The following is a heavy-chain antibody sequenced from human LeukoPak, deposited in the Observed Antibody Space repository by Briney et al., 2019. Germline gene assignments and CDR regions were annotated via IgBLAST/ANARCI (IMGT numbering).Heavy chain of an antibody. J-gene: IGHJ4*02. D-gene: IGHD3/OR15-3a*01. V-gene: IGHV3-23*05. CDR2: IDGSGNT. Sequence: GGSLRLSCEASGFSVSIHGVTWVRQVPGTGLEWVSGIDGSGNTYYADSVKGRFTISSDNSKNTLYLQMTNLRVEDTGVYYCTKWSGFGSNWGQGTLVTVSS. CDR3: TKWSGFGSN. CDR1: GFSVSIHG.